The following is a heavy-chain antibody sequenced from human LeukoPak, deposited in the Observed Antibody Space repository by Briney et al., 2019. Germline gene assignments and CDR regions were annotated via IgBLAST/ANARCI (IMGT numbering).Heavy chain of an antibody. D-gene: IGHD3-22*01. CDR1: GFTFSDYY. V-gene: IGHV3-11*01. CDR2: IISGSTTI. J-gene: IGHJ4*02. Sequence: PGGSLRLSCAASGFTFSDYYMRWIRQAPGKGLEWVSKIISGSTTIDYADSVKGRFTISRDNAKNSVYLQMNNLRAEDTAVYYCARDRLGDYDNSGYYDNWGQGTLVTVSS. CDR3: ARDRLGDYDNSGYYDN.